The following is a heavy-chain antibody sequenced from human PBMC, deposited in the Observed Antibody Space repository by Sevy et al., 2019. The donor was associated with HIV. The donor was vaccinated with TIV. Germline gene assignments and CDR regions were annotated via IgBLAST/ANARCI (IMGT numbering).Heavy chain of an antibody. CDR1: GFTFTSYG. CDR3: ARMGGHCISSNCYYYYGMGV. D-gene: IGHD2-2*01. V-gene: IGHV1-18*01. CDR2: ISGHNGNT. Sequence: ASVKVSCKTSGFTFTSYGISWVRQAPGQGLEWMGWISGHNGNTDYAQNFQGRVIMTTDTSTSTAYMELRSLRSDDTAVYDCARMGGHCISSNCYYYYGMGVWGQGTTVTVSS. J-gene: IGHJ6*02.